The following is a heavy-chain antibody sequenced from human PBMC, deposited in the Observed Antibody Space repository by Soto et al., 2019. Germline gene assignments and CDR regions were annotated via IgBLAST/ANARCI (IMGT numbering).Heavy chain of an antibody. CDR2: INQSGST. J-gene: IGHJ4*02. Sequence: QVQLQQWGAGLLKPSETLSLTCAVYGGSFSNYYWSWIRQPPGKGLERIGEINQSGSTNHNPSLKSRVTISVDTSKNQFSLKLSSVTAADTAVYYCARGRDYWGQGTLVTVSS. V-gene: IGHV4-34*01. CDR1: GGSFSNYY. CDR3: ARGRDY.